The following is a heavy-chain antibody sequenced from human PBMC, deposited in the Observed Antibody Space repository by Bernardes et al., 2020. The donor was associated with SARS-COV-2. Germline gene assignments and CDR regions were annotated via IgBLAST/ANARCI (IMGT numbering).Heavy chain of an antibody. CDR2: IYYSGST. CDR3: ARHGRDCSRGVCKTYYYYGLDV. J-gene: IGHJ6*02. V-gene: IGHV4-59*01. CDR1: GDSISYFY. D-gene: IGHD2-8*01. Sequence: SETLSLTCSVSGDSISYFYWSWIRQTPGKGLEWIGYIYYSGSTEYNPSLKSRVTISVDASQNQVSLRLSSLTAADTAVYYCARHGRDCSRGVCKTYYYYGLDVWGQGTTVTVSS.